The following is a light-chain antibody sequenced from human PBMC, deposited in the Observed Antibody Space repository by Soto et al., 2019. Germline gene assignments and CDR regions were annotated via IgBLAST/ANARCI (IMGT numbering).Light chain of an antibody. V-gene: IGKV3-15*01. CDR2: GAA. J-gene: IGKJ5*01. CDR3: QQYNSWPPIT. CDR1: QSVSSD. Sequence: EIVMTQSPATLSVSPGDRATLSCSASQSVSSDLAWYQQKPGQAPRLLMFGAAIRATGIPARFSGSGSGTEFTLTISSLQSEDFAVYYCQQYNSWPPITFGQGTRLEI.